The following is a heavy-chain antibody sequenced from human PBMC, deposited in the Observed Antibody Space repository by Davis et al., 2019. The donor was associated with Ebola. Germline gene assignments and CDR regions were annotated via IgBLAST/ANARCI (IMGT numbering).Heavy chain of an antibody. D-gene: IGHD3-22*01. V-gene: IGHV2-5*02. CDR2: IYLDDDK. J-gene: IGHJ4*02. CDR1: GFSLSTSGVG. CDR3: AHSVADADSSGYYYEFAYYFDY. Sequence: SGPTLVKPTQTLTLTCTFSGFSLSTSGVGVGWIRQPPGKALEWLALIYLDDDKRYSPSLKSRLTITKDTSKNQVVLTMTNMDPVDTATYYCAHSVADADSSGYYYEFAYYFDYWGQGTLVTVSS.